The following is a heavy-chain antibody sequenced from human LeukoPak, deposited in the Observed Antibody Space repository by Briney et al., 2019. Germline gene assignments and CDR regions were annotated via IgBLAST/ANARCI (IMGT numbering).Heavy chain of an antibody. J-gene: IGHJ5*02. CDR1: GYTFTGYY. CDR2: INPNSGDT. CDR3: VRGGGPSLDP. Sequence: ASVKVSCKASGYTFTGYYMHWVRQAPGQGLEWMGWINPNSGDTLYAQKFQGRVTMTRDTSITTAYMDLSSLKSDDTAVYYCVRGGGPSLDPWGQGTLVTVSS. D-gene: IGHD5-12*01. V-gene: IGHV1-2*02.